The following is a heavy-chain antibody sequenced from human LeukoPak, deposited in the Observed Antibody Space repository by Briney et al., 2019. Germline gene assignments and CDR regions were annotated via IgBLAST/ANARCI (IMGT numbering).Heavy chain of an antibody. V-gene: IGHV3-23*01. CDR1: GFTFTSYA. CDR2: ITGSGDTT. D-gene: IGHD6-25*01. Sequence: GGSLRLSCAASGFTFTSYAMSWVRQAPGKGLEWVSAITGSGDTTYYAASVKGRFTISRDNSKNTLFLHMNSLRVDDSAIYYCAKGETATSHWGQGTLVTVSS. J-gene: IGHJ4*02. CDR3: AKGETATSH.